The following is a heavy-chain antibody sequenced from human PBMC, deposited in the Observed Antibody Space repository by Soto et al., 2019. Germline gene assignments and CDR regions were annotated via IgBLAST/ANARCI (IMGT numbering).Heavy chain of an antibody. J-gene: IGHJ6*02. CDR2: ISAYNGNT. CDR3: ARVRPQQLVGYYYYGMDV. V-gene: IGHV1-18*04. D-gene: IGHD6-13*01. CDR1: GYTFTSYG. Sequence: ASVKVSCKASGYTFTSYGISWVRQAPGQGLEWMGWISAYNGNTNYAQKLQGRVTMTTDTSTSTAYMELRSLRSDDTAVYYCARVRPQQLVGYYYYGMDVWGQGTMVTVSS.